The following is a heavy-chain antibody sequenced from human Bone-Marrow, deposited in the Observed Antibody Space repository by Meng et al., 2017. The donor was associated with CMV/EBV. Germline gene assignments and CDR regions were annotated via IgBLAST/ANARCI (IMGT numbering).Heavy chain of an antibody. J-gene: IGHJ3*02. V-gene: IGHV4-59*01. Sequence: GSLRLSRPGSGGSISSYYWSWIRQPPGKGLEWIGYIYYSGSTNYNPSLKSRVTISVDTSKNQFSLKLSSVTAADTAVYYCARDRGPGGIVVVPAAHGAFDIWGQGTMVP. D-gene: IGHD2-2*01. CDR1: GGSISSYY. CDR3: ARDRGPGGIVVVPAAHGAFDI. CDR2: IYYSGST.